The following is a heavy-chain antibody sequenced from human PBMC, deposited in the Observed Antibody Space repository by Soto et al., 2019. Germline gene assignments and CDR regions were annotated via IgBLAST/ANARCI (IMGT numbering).Heavy chain of an antibody. D-gene: IGHD4-4*01. J-gene: IGHJ4*02. V-gene: IGHV4-31*03. CDR3: ARTTITLLNYFAS. Sequence: QVQLQESGPGLVKPSQTLSLTCTVSGVSISTGSYYWSWIRQHPGKGLEWIGNVYYSGSTYYNPSLKSRVTISVDTSKNQFSLNLNSVTAADTAVYYCARTTITLLNYFASWGQGTLVTVSS. CDR1: GVSISTGSYY. CDR2: VYYSGST.